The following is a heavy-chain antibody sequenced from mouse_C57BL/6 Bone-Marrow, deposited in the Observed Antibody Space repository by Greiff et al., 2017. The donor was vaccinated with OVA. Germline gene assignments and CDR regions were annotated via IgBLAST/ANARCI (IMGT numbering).Heavy chain of an antibody. CDR3: ASHYDYDSWFAY. CDR1: GYTFTSYW. Sequence: QVQLQQPGAELVRPGTSVKLSCKASGYTFTSYWMHWVKQRPGQGLEWIGVIDPSDSYTNYNQKFKGKATLTVDTSSSTAYMQLSSLTSEDSAVYYCASHYDYDSWFAYWGQGTLVTVSA. J-gene: IGHJ3*01. D-gene: IGHD2-4*01. CDR2: IDPSDSYT. V-gene: IGHV1-59*01.